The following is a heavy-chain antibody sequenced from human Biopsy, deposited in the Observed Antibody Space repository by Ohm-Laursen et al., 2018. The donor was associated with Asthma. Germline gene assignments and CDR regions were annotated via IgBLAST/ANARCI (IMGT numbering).Heavy chain of an antibody. CDR1: GGTLNTYV. J-gene: IGHJ4*02. CDR3: ARKAGSCISRTYYSLDF. Sequence: SSVKVSCKSLGGTLNTYVIGWVRQAPGQGLEWMGGINSVFGTTNYPQKFQDRVTITADDSTSTVYMELSSLRSEDTAAYYCARKAGSCISRTYYSLDFWGQGTLVTVSS. CDR2: INSVFGTT. D-gene: IGHD1-26*01. V-gene: IGHV1-69*01.